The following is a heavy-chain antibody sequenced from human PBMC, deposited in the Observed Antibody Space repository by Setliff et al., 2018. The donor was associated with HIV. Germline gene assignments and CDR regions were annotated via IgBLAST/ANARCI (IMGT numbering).Heavy chain of an antibody. CDR3: ARVQQQLLQEDDYFDY. D-gene: IGHD6-13*01. CDR1: GFTFSDFY. CDR2: ISFGYDYT. Sequence: GSLRLSCAASGFTFSDFYMSWIRQAPGKGLEWVSYISFGYDYTNYADSVKGRFTISRDNFRNTLYLQMNSLRPEDTAVYYCARVQQQLLQEDDYFDYWGQGTLVTVSS. V-gene: IGHV3-11*06. J-gene: IGHJ4*02.